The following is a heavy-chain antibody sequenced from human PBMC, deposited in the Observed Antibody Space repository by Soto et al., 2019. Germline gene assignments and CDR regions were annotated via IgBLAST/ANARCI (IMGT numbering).Heavy chain of an antibody. D-gene: IGHD5-12*01. CDR3: ARGLQRRFGGYKGPGYHGMDV. J-gene: IGHJ6*01. CDR1: VGSFRDYY. Sequence: PPEALCLTCAVNVGSFRDYYWSWVRQPPGKGLDLIGEISHSGSTSYNPSLKSRVTISIDTSKNQFSLKLSSVSAADTAMYYCARGLQRRFGGYKGPGYHGMDVWGQGTTVTVSS. CDR2: ISHSGST. V-gene: IGHV4-34*01.